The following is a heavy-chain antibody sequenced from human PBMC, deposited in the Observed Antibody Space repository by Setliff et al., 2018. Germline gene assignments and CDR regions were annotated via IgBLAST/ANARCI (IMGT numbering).Heavy chain of an antibody. CDR2: IYDSGSS. CDR3: GRGFSRIEGWGNWFDP. V-gene: IGHV4-39*01. Sequence: SETLSLTCTVSGGSVSNSGFFWGWLRQAPGKGLEWIGNIYDSGSSNYNASLKSRLIITRDTSKNQISLKLTSATAADTAVYYCGRGFSRIEGWGNWFDPWGQGTLVTVSS. D-gene: IGHD2-15*01. CDR1: GGSVSNSGFF. J-gene: IGHJ5*02.